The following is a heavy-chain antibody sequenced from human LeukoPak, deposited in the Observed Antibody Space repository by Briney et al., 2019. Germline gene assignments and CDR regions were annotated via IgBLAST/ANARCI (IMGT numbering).Heavy chain of an antibody. Sequence: GGSLRLSCAASGFTFSSYSMNWVRQAPGKGLEWVSAISGSGGSTYYADSVKGRFTISRDNSKNTLYLQMNSLRAEDTAVYYCAKDLTGELYYDFWSGYYITGTFDYWGQGTLVTVSS. D-gene: IGHD3-3*01. J-gene: IGHJ4*02. CDR1: GFTFSSYS. CDR2: ISGSGGST. V-gene: IGHV3-23*01. CDR3: AKDLTGELYYDFWSGYYITGTFDY.